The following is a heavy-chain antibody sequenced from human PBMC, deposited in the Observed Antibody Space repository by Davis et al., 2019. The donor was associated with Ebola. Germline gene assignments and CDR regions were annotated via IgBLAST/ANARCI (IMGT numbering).Heavy chain of an antibody. Sequence: AASVTVSCKASGGTFSTYAIDWVRQAPGQGLEWMGRIIPMLGIPNYAQRFQGRVTITADKSTSTAYMELSSLRSEETAMYYCARDLGTAMATEWGQGTLVTVSS. D-gene: IGHD5-18*01. CDR1: GGTFSTYA. V-gene: IGHV1-69*04. CDR3: ARDLGTAMATE. J-gene: IGHJ4*02. CDR2: IIPMLGIP.